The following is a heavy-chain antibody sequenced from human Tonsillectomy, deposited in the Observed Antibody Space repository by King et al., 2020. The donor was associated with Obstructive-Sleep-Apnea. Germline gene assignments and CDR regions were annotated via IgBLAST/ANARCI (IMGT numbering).Heavy chain of an antibody. CDR2: IRYDGSNK. CDR3: AKDFWGYCSGASCYEVVDV. Sequence: VQLVESGGGVVQPGGSLRLSCAASGFIFSSYGMHWVRQAPGKGLEWVAFIRYDGSNKYFADSVKGRFTISRDDSKNTLYLQMHSLRNEDTAVYYCAKDFWGYCSGASCYEVVDVWGQGTTVTVSS. CDR1: GFIFSSYG. V-gene: IGHV3-30*02. J-gene: IGHJ6*02. D-gene: IGHD2-15*01.